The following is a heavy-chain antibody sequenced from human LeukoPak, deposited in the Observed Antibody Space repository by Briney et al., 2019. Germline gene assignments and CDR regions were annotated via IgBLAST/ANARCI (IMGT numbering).Heavy chain of an antibody. CDR3: AKGPGFYFDY. V-gene: IGHV3-30*02. J-gene: IGHJ4*02. Sequence: GGSLRLSCAASGFTFSSYGMRWVRQAPGKGLEWVAFIRYDGSDKYYADSVKGRFTISRDNSKNTLYLQMNSLRAEDTAVYYCAKGPGFYFDYWGQGTLVTVSS. CDR2: IRYDGSDK. CDR1: GFTFSSYG.